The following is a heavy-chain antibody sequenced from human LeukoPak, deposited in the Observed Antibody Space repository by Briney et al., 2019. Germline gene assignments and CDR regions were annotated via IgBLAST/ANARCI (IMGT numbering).Heavy chain of an antibody. CDR2: MNPNSGNT. CDR3: ARVVNYSGGATRYKSVAFDI. J-gene: IGHJ3*02. V-gene: IGHV1-8*01. CDR1: GYTFTSYD. Sequence: RASVKVSCKASGYTFTSYDINWVRQATGQGLEWMGWMNPNSGNTGYAQKFQGRVTMTRNTSISTAYMELSSLRSEDTAVYYCARVVNYSGGATRYKSVAFDIWGQGTMVTVSS. D-gene: IGHD1-26*01.